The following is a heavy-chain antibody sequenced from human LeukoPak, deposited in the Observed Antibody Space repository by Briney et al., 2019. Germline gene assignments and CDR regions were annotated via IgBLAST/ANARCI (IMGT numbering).Heavy chain of an antibody. J-gene: IGHJ4*02. D-gene: IGHD4-11*01. CDR1: GYSFTSYW. CDR3: ATLTTVTTAYYFDY. Sequence: GASLQISCKGSGYSFTSYWIGWVRQLPGKGLEWMGIIYPGDSDTRYSPSFQGQVTISADKSISTAYLQWSSLKASDTAMYYCATLTTVTTAYYFDYWGQGTLVTVSS. CDR2: IYPGDSDT. V-gene: IGHV5-51*01.